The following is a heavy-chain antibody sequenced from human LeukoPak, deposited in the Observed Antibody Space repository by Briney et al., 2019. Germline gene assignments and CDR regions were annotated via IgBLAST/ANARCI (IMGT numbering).Heavy chain of an antibody. CDR1: GFTFSSYW. Sequence: GGSLRLSCAASGFTFSSYWMNWVRQAPGKGLEWVANIKQDGSEKYCVDSVKGRFTISRDNAKNSLYLQMNSLRAEDTAVYYCARDLRVYYGSGSPNWYFDLWGRGTLVTVSS. J-gene: IGHJ2*01. CDR3: ARDLRVYYGSGSPNWYFDL. CDR2: IKQDGSEK. V-gene: IGHV3-7*01. D-gene: IGHD3-10*01.